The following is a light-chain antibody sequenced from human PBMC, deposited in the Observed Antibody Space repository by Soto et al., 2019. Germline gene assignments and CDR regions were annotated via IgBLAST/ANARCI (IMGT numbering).Light chain of an antibody. J-gene: IGKJ1*01. CDR3: QQHNNWPPWT. Sequence: EIVMTQSPATLSVSPGERATLSCRASQSVSSNLAWYQQKPGQAPRLLIYGASTRATGIPARFSGSGSGTEFTLTISSMQSEDFAVYYCQQHNNWPPWTFGQGTKVEIK. CDR1: QSVSSN. CDR2: GAS. V-gene: IGKV3-15*01.